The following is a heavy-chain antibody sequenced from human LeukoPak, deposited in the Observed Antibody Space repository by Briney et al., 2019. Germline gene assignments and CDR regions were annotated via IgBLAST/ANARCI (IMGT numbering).Heavy chain of an antibody. CDR1: GGTFTSYA. D-gene: IGHD3-9*01. V-gene: IGHV1-69*04. CDR3: ARASPFDWLLYDWFDP. Sequence: ASVKVSCKASGGTFTSYAISWVRQAPGQGLEWMGRIIPILGIANYAQKFQGRVTITADKSTSTAYMELSSLRSEDTAVYYCARASPFDWLLYDWFDPWGQGTLVTVSS. J-gene: IGHJ5*02. CDR2: IIPILGIA.